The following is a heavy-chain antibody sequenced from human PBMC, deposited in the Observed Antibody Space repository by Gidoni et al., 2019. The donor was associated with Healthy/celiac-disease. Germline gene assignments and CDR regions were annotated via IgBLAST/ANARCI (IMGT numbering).Heavy chain of an antibody. D-gene: IGHD2-15*01. CDR2: IYYSGST. CDR3: ARLGYCSGGSCYSLGGAFDI. J-gene: IGHJ3*02. V-gene: IGHV4-39*01. Sequence: QLQLQESGPGLVKPSETLSLTCTVSGGSISSSSYYWGWIRQPPGKGLEWIGSIYYSGSTYYNPSLKSRVTISVDTSKNQFSLKLSSVTAADTAVYYCARLGYCSGGSCYSLGGAFDIWGQGTMVTVSS. CDR1: GGSISSSSYY.